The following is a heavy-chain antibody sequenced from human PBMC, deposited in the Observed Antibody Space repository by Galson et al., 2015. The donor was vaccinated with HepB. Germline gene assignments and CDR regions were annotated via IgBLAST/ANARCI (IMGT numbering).Heavy chain of an antibody. CDR3: PSARFPPPYYVDV. CDR2: IRSKAYGGTT. V-gene: IGHV3-49*03. J-gene: IGHJ6*03. Sequence: SLRLSCAASGFTFGDYAMTWFRQAPGKGLEWVGFIRSKAYGGTTEYAASVKGRFTISRDDSKSIASLQMNSLNTEDPAVYYCPSARFPPPYYVDVWGNGTTVTVSS. CDR1: GFTFGDYA.